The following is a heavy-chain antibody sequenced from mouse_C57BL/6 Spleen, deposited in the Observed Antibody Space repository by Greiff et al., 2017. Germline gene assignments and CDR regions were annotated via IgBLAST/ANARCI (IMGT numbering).Heavy chain of an antibody. J-gene: IGHJ2*01. V-gene: IGHV1-42*01. CDR3: ARRGPYYFDY. CDR2: INPSTGGT. Sequence: EVQLQQSGPELVKPGASVKISCKASGYSFTGYYMNWVKQSPEKSLEWIGEINPSTGGTTYNQKFKAKATLTVDKSSSTAYMQLKSLTSEDSAVYYCARRGPYYFDYWGQGTTLTVSS. CDR1: GYSFTGYY.